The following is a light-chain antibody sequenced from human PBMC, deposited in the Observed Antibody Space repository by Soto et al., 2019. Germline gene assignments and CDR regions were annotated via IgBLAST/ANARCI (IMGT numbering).Light chain of an antibody. CDR1: QSINTW. V-gene: IGKV1-5*03. CDR2: KAS. CDR3: QQYNSYVRT. Sequence: DIQMTQSPSTLSASVGDRVTITCRASQSINTWLAWYQQKPGKAPKLLIYKASSLESGVPSKFSGSGSETEFTLSISTLQPDDSATYHCQQYNSYVRTFGQGTKVEIK. J-gene: IGKJ1*01.